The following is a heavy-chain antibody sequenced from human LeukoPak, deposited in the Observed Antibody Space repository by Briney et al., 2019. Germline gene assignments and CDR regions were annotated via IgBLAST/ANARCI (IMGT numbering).Heavy chain of an antibody. J-gene: IGHJ4*02. Sequence: GGSLRLSCAASGFTFSSYGMHWVRQAPGKGLEWVSAITDSGATTYYADSVKGRFTISRDNSKNTLYLHMNSLRAEDTAVYYCANAKGYWGQGTLVTVSS. V-gene: IGHV3-23*01. CDR1: GFTFSSYG. CDR3: ANAKGY. CDR2: ITDSGATT.